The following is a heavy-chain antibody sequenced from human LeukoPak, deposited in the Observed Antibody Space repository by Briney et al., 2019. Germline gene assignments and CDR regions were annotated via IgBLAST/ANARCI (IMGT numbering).Heavy chain of an antibody. CDR1: GGSFSGYY. CDR3: ARGLRGIAAAGTRVNWFDP. D-gene: IGHD6-13*01. Sequence: SETLSLTCAVYGGSFSGYYWSWIRQPPGKGLEWIGEINHSGSTNYNPSPKSRVTISVDTSKNQFSLKLSSVTAADTAVYYCARGLRGIAAAGTRVNWFDPWGQGTLVTVSS. V-gene: IGHV4-34*01. J-gene: IGHJ5*02. CDR2: INHSGST.